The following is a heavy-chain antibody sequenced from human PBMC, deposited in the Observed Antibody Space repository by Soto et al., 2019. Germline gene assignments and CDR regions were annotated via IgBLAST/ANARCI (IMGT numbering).Heavy chain of an antibody. J-gene: IGHJ6*03. CDR2: ISSSSSTI. CDR1: GFTFSSYS. D-gene: IGHD2-2*01. CDR3: ARDDCSSTSCYYGYYYMDV. Sequence: SLRLSCAASGFTFSSYSMNWVRQAPGKGLEWVSYISSSSSTIYYADSVKGRFTISRDNAKNSLYLQMNSLRAEDTAVYYCARDDCSSTSCYYGYYYMDVWGKGTTVTVSS. V-gene: IGHV3-48*01.